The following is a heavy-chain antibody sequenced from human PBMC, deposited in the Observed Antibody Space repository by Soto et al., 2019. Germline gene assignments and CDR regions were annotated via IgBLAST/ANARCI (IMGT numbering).Heavy chain of an antibody. Sequence: PSETLSLTCTVSGGSISYNSYFWGWVRQPPGKGLEWIGSIFHGGSTYYSPSLKSRVTISVDTSKNQMSLKLTSVTAADTAVYYGVRHGSMTIFGATVRGWFDPWGQGTPVTVSS. CDR1: GGSISYNSYF. D-gene: IGHD3-3*01. CDR2: IFHGGST. CDR3: VRHGSMTIFGATVRGWFDP. J-gene: IGHJ5*02. V-gene: IGHV4-39*01.